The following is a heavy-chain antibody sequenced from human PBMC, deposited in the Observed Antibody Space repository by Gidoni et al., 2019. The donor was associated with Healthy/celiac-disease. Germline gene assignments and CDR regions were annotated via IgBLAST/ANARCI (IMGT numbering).Heavy chain of an antibody. CDR1: AGSISSSSYY. J-gene: IGHJ4*02. V-gene: IGHV4-39*01. CDR3: ARRNYYDSSGYYDY. D-gene: IGHD3-22*01. Sequence: QLQLQESGPGLVKPSETLSLTCTVSAGSISSSSYYWGWIRQPPGKGLEWIGSIYYSGSTYYNPSLKSRVTISVDTSKNQFSLKLSSVTAADTAVYYCARRNYYDSSGYYDYWGQGTLVTVSS. CDR2: IYYSGST.